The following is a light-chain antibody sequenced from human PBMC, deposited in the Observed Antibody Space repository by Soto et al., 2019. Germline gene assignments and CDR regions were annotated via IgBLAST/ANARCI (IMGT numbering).Light chain of an antibody. J-gene: IGLJ2*01. CDR1: SSNIGAGYD. Sequence: QSVLTQPPSVSGAPGQRVTISCTGSSSNIGAGYDVHWYQQLPGTAPKLLKYGNSNRPSGVPDRFSGSKSGTSASLAITGLQAEDEADYYCQSYDSSRSGYVVFGGGTKLTVL. CDR3: QSYDSSRSGYVV. V-gene: IGLV1-40*01. CDR2: GNS.